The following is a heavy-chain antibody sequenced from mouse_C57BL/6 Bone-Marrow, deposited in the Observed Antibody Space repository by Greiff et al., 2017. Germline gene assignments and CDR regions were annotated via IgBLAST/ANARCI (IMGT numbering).Heavy chain of an antibody. CDR3: ARSGDYDEGYWYFDV. J-gene: IGHJ1*03. CDR2: IYPSDSET. CDR1: GYTFTSYW. Sequence: QVQLKQPGAELVRPGSSVKLSCKASGYTFTSYWMAWVKQRPGQGLEWIGNIYPSDSETHYNQKFKDKATLTVDKSSSTAYMQLSSLTSEDSAVYYCARSGDYDEGYWYFDVWGTGTTVTVSS. V-gene: IGHV1-61*01. D-gene: IGHD2-4*01.